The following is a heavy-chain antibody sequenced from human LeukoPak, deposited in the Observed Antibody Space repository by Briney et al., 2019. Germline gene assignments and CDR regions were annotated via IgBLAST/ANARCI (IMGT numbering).Heavy chain of an antibody. CDR3: TTDSCSYYDILTGYYRERTCYYYSMDV. J-gene: IGHJ6*02. CDR1: GFTFRSHW. Sequence: GGSLRLSCEASGFTFRSHWMSWVRQAPGKGLEWVGRIKSKTDGWTTDYAAPVKGRFTISRDDSKNTLYLQMNSLKTEDTAVYYCTTDSCSYYDILTGYYRERTCYYYSMDVWGQGTTVTVSS. CDR2: IKSKTDGWTT. D-gene: IGHD3-9*01. V-gene: IGHV3-15*01.